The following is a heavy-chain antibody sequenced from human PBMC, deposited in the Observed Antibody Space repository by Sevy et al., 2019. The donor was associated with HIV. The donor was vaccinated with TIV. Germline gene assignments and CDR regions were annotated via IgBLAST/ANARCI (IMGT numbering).Heavy chain of an antibody. J-gene: IGHJ3*02. V-gene: IGHV6-1*01. Sequence: SQTLSLTCAISGDSVSSNSAAWNWIRQSPSRGLEWLGRTYYRSKWYNVYAVSVKSRITINPDTSKNQFSLQLNSVTPEDTAVYYCARDRYYDSSGYYMGAFDIWGQGTMVTVSS. D-gene: IGHD3-22*01. CDR3: ARDRYYDSSGYYMGAFDI. CDR1: GDSVSSNSAA. CDR2: TYYRSKWYN.